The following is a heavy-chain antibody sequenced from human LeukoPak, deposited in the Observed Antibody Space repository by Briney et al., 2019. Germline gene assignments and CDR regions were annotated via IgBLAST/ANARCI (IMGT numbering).Heavy chain of an antibody. CDR2: INPSGGST. CDR1: GYTFTSYD. Sequence: GASVKVSCKASGYTFTSYDMHWVRQAPGQGLEWMGIINPSGGSTSYAQKFQGRVTMTRDTSTSTVYMELRSLRSEDTAVYYCARGAVAGHFDYWGQGTLVTVSS. D-gene: IGHD6-19*01. V-gene: IGHV1-46*01. CDR3: ARGAVAGHFDY. J-gene: IGHJ4*02.